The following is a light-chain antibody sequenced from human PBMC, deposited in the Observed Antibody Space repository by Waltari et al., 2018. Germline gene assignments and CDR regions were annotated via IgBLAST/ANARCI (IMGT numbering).Light chain of an antibody. Sequence: QSALTQHASVSGSPGQSITISCTGNSTDVGGYNYVSWYQQHPGKAPKLMIYDVSNRPSGVSNRFSGSKSGNTASLTISGLQAEDEGNYYCSSYTSSTLVVFGGGTNLTVL. CDR3: SSYTSSTLVV. V-gene: IGLV2-14*03. J-gene: IGLJ2*01. CDR2: DVS. CDR1: STDVGGYNY.